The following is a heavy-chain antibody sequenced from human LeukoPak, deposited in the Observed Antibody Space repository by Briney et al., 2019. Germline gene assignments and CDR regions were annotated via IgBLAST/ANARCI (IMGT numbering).Heavy chain of an antibody. CDR2: IYYSGST. V-gene: IGHV4-30-4*08. Sequence: PSETLSLTCTVSGGSISSGDYYWSWIRQPPGKGREWIGYIYYSGSTYYNPSLKSRVTISVDTSKNQFSLKLSSVTAADTAVYYCARIGTVTTSWVDVWGKGTTVTVSS. D-gene: IGHD4-17*01. J-gene: IGHJ6*04. CDR1: GGSISSGDYY. CDR3: ARIGTVTTSWVDV.